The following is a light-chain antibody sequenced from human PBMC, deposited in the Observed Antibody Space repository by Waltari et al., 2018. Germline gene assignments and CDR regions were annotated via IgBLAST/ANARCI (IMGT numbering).Light chain of an antibody. CDR3: CSYAGSYTVV. Sequence: QSALTQPRPVSGYPAQSVTISCPATSSAVGGYNYAPWYQQHPGKAPKLMIDDVSKRPSGVPDRFSGSKSGNTASLTISGLQAEDEADYYCCSYAGSYTVVFGGGTKLTVL. V-gene: IGLV2-11*01. CDR1: SSAVGGYNY. J-gene: IGLJ2*01. CDR2: DVS.